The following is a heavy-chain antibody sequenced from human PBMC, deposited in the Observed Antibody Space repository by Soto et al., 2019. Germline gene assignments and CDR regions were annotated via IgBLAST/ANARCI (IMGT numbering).Heavy chain of an antibody. Sequence: SGXLSLTGTRSGVAIISRSYYWGWIRQPPGKGLEWIGSIYYSGSTYYNPSLKSRVTISVDTSKNQFSLKLSSVTAAGTAVYYCANNYAYYYYYGMDVWGQGTTVTVSS. CDR2: IYYSGST. CDR1: GVAIISRSYY. D-gene: IGHD4-4*01. CDR3: ANNYAYYYYYGMDV. V-gene: IGHV4-39*01. J-gene: IGHJ6*02.